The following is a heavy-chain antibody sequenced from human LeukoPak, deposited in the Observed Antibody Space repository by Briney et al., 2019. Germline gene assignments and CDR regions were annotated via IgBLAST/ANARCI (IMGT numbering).Heavy chain of an antibody. V-gene: IGHV4-4*07. Sequence: VKPSETLFLTCTVSGGSISSYYWSWIRQPAGKGLEWIGRIYSTGSTNYNPSLKSRVTMSVDTSKNQFSLGLRSVTAADTAVYYCARQIASAGTAGFDFWGQGALVTVSS. CDR1: GGSISSYY. CDR2: IYSTGST. J-gene: IGHJ4*02. CDR3: ARQIASAGTAGFDF. D-gene: IGHD6-13*01.